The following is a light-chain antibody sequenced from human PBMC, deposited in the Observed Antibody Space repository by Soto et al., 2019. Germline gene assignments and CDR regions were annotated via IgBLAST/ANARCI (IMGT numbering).Light chain of an antibody. CDR3: QQHGNSPWT. CDR2: GAS. V-gene: IGKV3-20*01. CDR1: QSVTSNY. Sequence: IELTHSPSTLPLSTGKRATLSCRASQSVTSNYLAWYQQKPGQAPKLLFFGASIMATGVPDRFSGSGSGTDFTLTISRLEPEDFAVYYCQQHGNSPWTFGQGTKVDIK. J-gene: IGKJ1*01.